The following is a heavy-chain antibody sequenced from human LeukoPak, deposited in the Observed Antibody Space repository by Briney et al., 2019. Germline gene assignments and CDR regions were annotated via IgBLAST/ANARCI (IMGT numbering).Heavy chain of an antibody. CDR3: ASVVSYEWLISFDY. V-gene: IGHV1-2*02. CDR1: GYTFTGYY. J-gene: IGHJ4*02. CDR2: INPNSGGT. D-gene: IGHD6-19*01. Sequence: GASVKVSCKASGYTFTGYYMHWVRQAPGQGLEWMGWINPNSGGTNYAQKFQGRVTMTRDTSISTAYMELSRLRSDDTAVYYCASVVSYEWLISFDYWGQGTLVTVSS.